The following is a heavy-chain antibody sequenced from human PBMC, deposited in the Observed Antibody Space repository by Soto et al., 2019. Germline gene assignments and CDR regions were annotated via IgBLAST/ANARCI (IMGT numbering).Heavy chain of an antibody. D-gene: IGHD6-13*01. CDR3: AKDRAHSSSWYAP. Sequence: GGSLRLSSAASGVTFSSYALSWVRQARGKGLEWVSAISGSGGRTYYAGSVKGRFTISRDNSKNTLYLQMNSLSAEDPAVYYCAKDRAHSSSWYAPWGQGTLVTVSS. CDR1: GVTFSSYA. CDR2: ISGSGGRT. J-gene: IGHJ5*02. V-gene: IGHV3-23*01.